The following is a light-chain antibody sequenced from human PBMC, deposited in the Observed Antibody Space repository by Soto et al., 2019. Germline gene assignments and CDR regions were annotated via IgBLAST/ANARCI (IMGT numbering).Light chain of an antibody. CDR1: SDDVGGYNY. CDR2: EVT. V-gene: IGLV2-14*01. Sequence: QSVLTQPASVSGSPGQSITISCSGTSDDVGGYNYVAWYQQYPGKAPKLMISEVTDRPSGVSNRFSGSKSGNTASLTISGLQDEEEADFYCSSYKSRSSYVFGTGTKVTV. CDR3: SSYKSRSSYV. J-gene: IGLJ1*01.